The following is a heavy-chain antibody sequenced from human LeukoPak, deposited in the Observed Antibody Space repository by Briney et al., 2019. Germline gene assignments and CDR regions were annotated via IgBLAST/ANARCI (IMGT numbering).Heavy chain of an antibody. V-gene: IGHV3-23*01. CDR2: ISGNGGST. CDR3: ARDGYNSDFDY. J-gene: IGHJ4*02. D-gene: IGHD5-24*01. CDR1: GFTFSSYA. Sequence: GGSLRLSCAASGFTFSSYAMSWVRQAPGKGLEWVSGISGNGGSTYYADSAKGRFTISRDNSKNTLYLQMNSLRAEDTAVYYCARDGYNSDFDYWGQGTLVTVSS.